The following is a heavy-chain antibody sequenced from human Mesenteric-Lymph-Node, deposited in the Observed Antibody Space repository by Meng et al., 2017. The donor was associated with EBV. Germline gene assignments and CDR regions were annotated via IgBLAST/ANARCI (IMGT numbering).Heavy chain of an antibody. D-gene: IGHD3-22*01. J-gene: IGHJ4*02. CDR3: ARISDYDNSGLDY. CDR2: ISAYNSNT. Sequence: VQVVQSGGEMKKPGASLKVSCKASGYTFTNFGITWVRQAPGQGLEWLGWISAYNSNTDYAQSLQGRVIMTKDTSTSTAYMDLRSLRPDDTAVYYCARISDYDNSGLDYWGQGTLVTVSS. V-gene: IGHV1-18*01. CDR1: GYTFTNFG.